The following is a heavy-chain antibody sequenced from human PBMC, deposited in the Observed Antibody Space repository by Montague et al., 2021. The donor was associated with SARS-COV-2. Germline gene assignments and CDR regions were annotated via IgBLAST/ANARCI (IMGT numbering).Heavy chain of an antibody. CDR3: ARAYYDSSGYYGYFDY. CDR1: GGSISSYY. J-gene: IGHJ4*02. D-gene: IGHD3-22*01. Sequence: SETLSLTCTVSGGSISSYYRSWIRQPSGKGLEWIGYIYYSGSTNYNPSLKSRVTISVDTSKNQFSLKLSSVTAADTAVYYCARAYYDSSGYYGYFDYWGQGTLVTVSS. V-gene: IGHV4-59*13. CDR2: IYYSGST.